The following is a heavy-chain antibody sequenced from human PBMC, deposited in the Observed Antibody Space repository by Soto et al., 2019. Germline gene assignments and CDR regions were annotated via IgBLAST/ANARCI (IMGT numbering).Heavy chain of an antibody. D-gene: IGHD4-17*01. Sequence: QVQLQESGPGLVKPSETLSLTCTVSGGSISSYYWSWIRQPPGKGLEWIGYIYYSESTNYNPSLKSRVTISVDTPKNQFSLKLISVTAADTAVYFCARNETPHGDYDYWGQGTLVTVSS. J-gene: IGHJ4*02. V-gene: IGHV4-59*08. CDR1: GGSISSYY. CDR3: ARNETPHGDYDY. CDR2: IYYSEST.